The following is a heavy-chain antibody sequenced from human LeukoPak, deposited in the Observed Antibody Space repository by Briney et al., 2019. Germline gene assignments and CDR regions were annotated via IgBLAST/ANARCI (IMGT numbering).Heavy chain of an antibody. CDR1: GYTFTGYY. D-gene: IGHD5-18*01. J-gene: IGHJ4*02. CDR3: ARLNGYSYGTNFDY. CDR2: INPNSGGT. Sequence: ASVKVSCKASGYTFTGYYMHWVRQAPGQGLEWMGWINPNSGGTNYAQKFQGRVTMTGDTSISTAYMELSRLRSDDTAVYYCARLNGYSYGTNFDYWGQGTLVTVSS. V-gene: IGHV1-2*02.